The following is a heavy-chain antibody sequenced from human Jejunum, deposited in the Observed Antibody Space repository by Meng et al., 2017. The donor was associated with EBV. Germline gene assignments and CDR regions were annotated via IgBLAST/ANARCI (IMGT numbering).Heavy chain of an antibody. D-gene: IGHD6-13*01. CDR3: ARGAYTSTWF. Sequence: GQVQQEGPGLVQPSPTHSLPRPISGDSVSSKSAVWHWIRQSPSRGLEWLGRTYYRSKWYYDYAVSVKSRMTINPDTSKNQFSLQLNSVTPEDTAVYYCARGAYTSTWFWGQGTLVTVSS. V-gene: IGHV6-1*01. CDR1: GDSVSSKSAV. J-gene: IGHJ1*01. CDR2: TYYRSKWYY.